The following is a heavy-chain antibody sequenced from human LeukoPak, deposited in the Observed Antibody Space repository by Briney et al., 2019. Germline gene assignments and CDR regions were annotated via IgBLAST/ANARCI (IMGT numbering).Heavy chain of an antibody. Sequence: GESLKISCMTSGFTFTTSWIAWVRQMPGKGLEWMGIIYPDDSETRYSPSFQGQVSLSADKSTNTAYLHWSSLGASDTAMYYCARQVVVEADTSGEWWFDPWGQGTLVTVAS. D-gene: IGHD2-15*01. CDR2: IYPDDSET. CDR3: ARQVVVEADTSGEWWFDP. J-gene: IGHJ5*02. V-gene: IGHV5-51*01. CDR1: GFTFTTSW.